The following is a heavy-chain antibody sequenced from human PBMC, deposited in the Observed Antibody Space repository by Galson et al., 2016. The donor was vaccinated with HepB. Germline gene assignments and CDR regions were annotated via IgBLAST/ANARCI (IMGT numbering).Heavy chain of an antibody. V-gene: IGHV5-51*01. J-gene: IGHJ4*02. Sequence: QSGAEVKKPGESLKISCKGSGYNFSRHWIGWVRQMSGKGLEWMGIIYAGNSDTRYSPSFQGQVTISVDKSISTAYLQWSSLKASDTAMYYCARPYYVTLTAHHTPLGSSSSWYFDYWGQGTHVTVSS. CDR1: GYNFSRHW. CDR3: ARPYYVTLTAHHTPLGSSSSWYFDY. D-gene: IGHD6-13*01. CDR2: IYAGNSDT.